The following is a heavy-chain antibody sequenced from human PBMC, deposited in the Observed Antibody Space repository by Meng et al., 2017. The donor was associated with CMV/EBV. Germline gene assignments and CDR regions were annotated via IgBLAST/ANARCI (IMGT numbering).Heavy chain of an antibody. V-gene: IGHV3-21*01. J-gene: IGHJ5*02. CDR1: GFTFSSYS. CDR2: ISSSSSYI. CDR3: ARDLVVVGATTTGFDP. Sequence: GESLEISCAASGFTFSSYSMNWVRQAPGKGLEWVSSISSSSSYIYYADSVKGRFTISRDNAKNSLYLQMNSLRAEDTAVYYCARDLVVVGATTTGFDPWGQGTLVTVSS. D-gene: IGHD1-26*01.